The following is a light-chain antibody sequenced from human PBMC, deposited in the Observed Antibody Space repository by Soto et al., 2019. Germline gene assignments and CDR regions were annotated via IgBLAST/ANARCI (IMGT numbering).Light chain of an antibody. J-gene: IGKJ2*01. V-gene: IGKV3D-15*01. CDR3: QQYSSWYT. CDR1: QSINNN. Sequence: EIVMTQSPATLYVSPGERATLSCRASQSINNNYLAWYQRKPGQAPRRLIFGASVRATGIPDRFSGSGAGTEFTLPISRLQSEDLAVYYCQQYSSWYTFGQGTKLEIK. CDR2: GAS.